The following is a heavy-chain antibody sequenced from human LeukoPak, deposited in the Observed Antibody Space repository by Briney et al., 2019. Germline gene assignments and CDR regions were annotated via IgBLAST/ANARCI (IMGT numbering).Heavy chain of an antibody. J-gene: IGHJ3*02. D-gene: IGHD6-13*01. Sequence: SETLSLTCAVYGGSFSGYYWSWIRQPPGKGLEWIGEINHSGSTNYNPSLKSRVTTSVDTSKNQFSLKLSSVTAADTAVYYCARYESWRTFDIWGQGTMVTVSS. CDR1: GGSFSGYY. CDR2: INHSGST. CDR3: ARYESWRTFDI. V-gene: IGHV4-34*01.